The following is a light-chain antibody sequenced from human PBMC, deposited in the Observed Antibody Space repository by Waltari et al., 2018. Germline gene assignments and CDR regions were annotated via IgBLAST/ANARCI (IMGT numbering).Light chain of an antibody. CDR3: MQGTHWPWT. CDR2: RVY. Sequence: DVVMTQSQLSLPVTLGQAASISCRSSQSLEHSDGITSLKWLQQRPGQSPRRLFYRVYGRDSGVPDIFSGSGSGTAFTLKFSMVAASYVGVYYCMQGTHWPWTFGQGTKVEIK. V-gene: IGKV2-30*02. J-gene: IGKJ1*01. CDR1: QSLEHSDGITS.